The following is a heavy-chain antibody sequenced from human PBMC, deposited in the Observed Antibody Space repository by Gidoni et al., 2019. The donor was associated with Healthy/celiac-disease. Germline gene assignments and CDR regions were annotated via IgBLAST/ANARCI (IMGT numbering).Heavy chain of an antibody. D-gene: IGHD2-15*01. CDR2: IKSKTDGGTT. V-gene: IGHV3-15*01. CDR1: RFTFSNAW. J-gene: IGHJ4*02. CDR3: TTGRYCSGGSCYSGALHFDY. Sequence: EVQLVESGGGLVKPGGSLRLSCAASRFTFSNAWMSWVLQAPGKGLEWVGRIKSKTDGGTTDYAAPVKGRLTISRDDSKNTLYLQMNSLKTEDTAVYYCTTGRYCSGGSCYSGALHFDYWGQGTLVTVSS.